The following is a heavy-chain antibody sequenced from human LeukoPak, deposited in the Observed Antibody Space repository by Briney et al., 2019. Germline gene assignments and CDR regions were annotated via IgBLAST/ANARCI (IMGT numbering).Heavy chain of an antibody. J-gene: IGHJ4*02. CDR2: ISYDGSNK. CDR1: GFTFSSYA. Sequence: GGSLRLSCAASGFTFSSYAMHWVRQAPGKGLEWVAVISYDGSNKYYADSVKGRFTISRDNSKNTLYLQMNSLRAEDTAVYYCARVIQVHSWYQGGAGDYWGQGTLVTVSS. V-gene: IGHV3-30*01. CDR3: ARVIQVHSWYQGGAGDY. D-gene: IGHD6-13*01.